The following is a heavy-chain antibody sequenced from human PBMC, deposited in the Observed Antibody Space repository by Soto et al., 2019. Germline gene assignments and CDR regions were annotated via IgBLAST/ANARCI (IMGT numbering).Heavy chain of an antibody. CDR1: GYTFTSYD. J-gene: IGHJ4*02. CDR2: MNPNSGNT. Sequence: GASVKVSCKASGYTFTSYDINWVRQATGQGLEWMGWMNPNSGNTGYAQKFQGRVTMTRNTSISTAYMELSSLRSEDTAVYYCARYFDWLTPPDYWGQGTLVTVSS. D-gene: IGHD3-9*01. CDR3: ARYFDWLTPPDY. V-gene: IGHV1-8*01.